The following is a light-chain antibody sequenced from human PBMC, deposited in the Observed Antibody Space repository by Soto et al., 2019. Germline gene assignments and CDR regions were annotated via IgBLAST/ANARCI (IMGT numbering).Light chain of an antibody. CDR3: SSSTSSSIF. V-gene: IGLV2-14*01. Sequence: HSALTQPASVSGSPGQSITISCTGTSSDVGGYNYVSWYQQHPGKAPKLMIYDVSNRPSGVSNRFSGSKSGNTASLTISGLQAEDAADYYCSSSTSSSIFFGTGTKVTV. J-gene: IGLJ1*01. CDR2: DVS. CDR1: SSDVGGYNY.